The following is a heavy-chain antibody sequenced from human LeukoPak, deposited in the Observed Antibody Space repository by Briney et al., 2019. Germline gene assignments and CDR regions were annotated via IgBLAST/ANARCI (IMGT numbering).Heavy chain of an antibody. V-gene: IGHV5-51*01. CDR1: GYSFTSYW. J-gene: IGHJ4*02. Sequence: GESLKISCKGSGYSFTSYWIGWVRQMPGKGLEWMGIIYPGDSDTRYSPSFQGQATISADKSISTAYLQWSSLKASDTAMYYCARHSVDEYSSSWYADYWGQGTLVTVSS. D-gene: IGHD6-13*01. CDR2: IYPGDSDT. CDR3: ARHSVDEYSSSWYADY.